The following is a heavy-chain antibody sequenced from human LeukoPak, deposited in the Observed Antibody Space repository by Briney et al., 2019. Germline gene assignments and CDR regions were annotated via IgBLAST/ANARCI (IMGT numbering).Heavy chain of an antibody. CDR3: ARDGRYGDHEREDY. CDR2: IYYSGST. J-gene: IGHJ4*02. D-gene: IGHD4-17*01. V-gene: IGHV4-31*03. Sequence: PSQTLSLTCTVSGGSISSGGYYWSWIRQHPGKGLEWIGYIYYSGSTYYNPSLKSRVTISVDTSKNQFSLKLSSVTAADTAVYYCARDGRYGDHEREDYWGQGTLVTVSS. CDR1: GGSISSGGYY.